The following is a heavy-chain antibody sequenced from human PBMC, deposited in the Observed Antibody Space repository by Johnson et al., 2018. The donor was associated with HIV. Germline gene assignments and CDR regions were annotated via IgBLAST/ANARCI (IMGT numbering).Heavy chain of an antibody. V-gene: IGHV3-30*03. D-gene: IGHD3-3*01. J-gene: IGHJ3*02. CDR2: ISYDGSNK. Sequence: QVQLVESGGGVVQPGGSLRLSCAASGFTFSSYGMHWVRQAPGKGLEWVAVISYDGSNKYYADSVKGRFTISRDNSKNTLYLQMKSLRVEDTAVYYCARDALLRFLDWFIWGQGTMVTVSS. CDR3: ARDALLRFLDWFI. CDR1: GFTFSSYG.